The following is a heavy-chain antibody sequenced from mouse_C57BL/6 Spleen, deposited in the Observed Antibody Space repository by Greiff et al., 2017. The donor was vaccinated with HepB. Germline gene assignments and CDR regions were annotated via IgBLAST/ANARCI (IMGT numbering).Heavy chain of an antibody. Sequence: EVKLEESGGDLVKPGGSLKLSCAASGFTFSSYGMSWVRQTPDKRLEWVATISSGGSYTYYPDSVKGRFTISRDNAKNTLYLQMSSLKSEDTAMYYCARHITPYYYEAMDYWGQGTSVTVSS. CDR3: ARHITPYYYEAMDY. CDR2: ISSGGSYT. V-gene: IGHV5-6*02. J-gene: IGHJ4*01. D-gene: IGHD1-1*01. CDR1: GFTFSSYG.